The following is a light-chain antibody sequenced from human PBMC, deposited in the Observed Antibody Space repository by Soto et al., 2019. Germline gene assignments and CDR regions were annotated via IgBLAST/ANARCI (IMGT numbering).Light chain of an antibody. Sequence: EIVLTQSPATLSLSPGERATLSCRASESVNSYLAWYQQKPGQAPRLLIYDASNRATGIPARFSGSGSETDFTLTISSLEPEDFAVYYCQQRANWPYTFGQGTKLEI. CDR3: QQRANWPYT. CDR1: ESVNSY. V-gene: IGKV3-11*01. J-gene: IGKJ2*01. CDR2: DAS.